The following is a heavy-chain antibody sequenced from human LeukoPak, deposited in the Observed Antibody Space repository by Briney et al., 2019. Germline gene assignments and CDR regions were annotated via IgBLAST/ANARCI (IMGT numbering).Heavy chain of an antibody. Sequence: ASVKVSCKASGYTFTSYAMNWVRQAPGQGLEWMGWINTNTGNPTYAQGFTGRFVFSLDTSVSTAYLQISSLKAEDTAVYYCARVEYYYDSSGYLPLFPDYWGQGTLVTVSS. V-gene: IGHV7-4-1*02. J-gene: IGHJ4*02. CDR1: GYTFTSYA. D-gene: IGHD3-22*01. CDR3: ARVEYYYDSSGYLPLFPDY. CDR2: INTNTGNP.